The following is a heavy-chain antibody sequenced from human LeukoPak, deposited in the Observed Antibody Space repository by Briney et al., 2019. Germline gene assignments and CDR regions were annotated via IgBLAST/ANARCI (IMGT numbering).Heavy chain of an antibody. CDR1: GGSISSYY. CDR2: IYTSGST. J-gene: IGHJ4*02. D-gene: IGHD2-2*01. V-gene: IGHV4-4*07. Sequence: SETLSLTCTVSGGSISSYYWSWIRQPAGKGLEWIGRIYTSGSTNYNPSLKSRVTISVDTSKNQFSLKLSSVTAADTAVYYCARYCSSTSCPDIDYWGQGTLVTVSS. CDR3: ARYCSSTSCPDIDY.